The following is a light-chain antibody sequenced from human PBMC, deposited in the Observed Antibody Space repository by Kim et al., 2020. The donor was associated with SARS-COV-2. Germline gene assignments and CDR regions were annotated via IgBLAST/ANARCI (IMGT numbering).Light chain of an antibody. CDR1: QSVSSN. V-gene: IGKV3-15*01. Sequence: SGSPGERATLSCRASQSVSSNLVWYQQKPGQAPRLLIYGASTRATGIPARFSGSRSGTEFTLTISSLQSEDFAVYYCQQYINWPYTFGQGTKLEI. CDR3: QQYINWPYT. CDR2: GAS. J-gene: IGKJ2*01.